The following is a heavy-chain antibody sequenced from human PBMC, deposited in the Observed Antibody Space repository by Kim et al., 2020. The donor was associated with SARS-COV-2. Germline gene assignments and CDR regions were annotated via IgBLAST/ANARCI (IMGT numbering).Heavy chain of an antibody. D-gene: IGHD1-26*01. Sequence: GGSLRLSCAASGFTFSSYAMSWVRQAPGKGLEWVSAISGSGGSTYYADSVKGRFTISRDNSKNTLYLQMNSLRAEDTAVYYCAKAHSIGNYYYYYGMDVWGQGTTVTVSS. CDR1: GFTFSSYA. J-gene: IGHJ6*02. V-gene: IGHV3-23*01. CDR2: ISGSGGST. CDR3: AKAHSIGNYYYYYGMDV.